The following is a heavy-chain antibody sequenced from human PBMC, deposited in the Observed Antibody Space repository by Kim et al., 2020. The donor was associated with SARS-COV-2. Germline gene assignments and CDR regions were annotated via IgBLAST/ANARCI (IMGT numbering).Heavy chain of an antibody. CDR2: IYYSGST. J-gene: IGHJ5*02. D-gene: IGHD3-10*01. Sequence: SETLSLTCTVSGGSISSSSYYWGWIRQPPGKGLEWIGSIYYSGSTYYNPSLKSRVTISVDTSKNQFSLKLSSVTAADTAVYYCARHSPSGRRFDPWGQGTLVTVSS. V-gene: IGHV4-39*07. CDR3: ARHSPSGRRFDP. CDR1: GGSISSSSYY.